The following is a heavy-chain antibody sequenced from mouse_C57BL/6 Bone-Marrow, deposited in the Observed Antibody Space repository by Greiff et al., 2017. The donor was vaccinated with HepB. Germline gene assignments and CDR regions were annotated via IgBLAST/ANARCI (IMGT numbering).Heavy chain of an antibody. J-gene: IGHJ3*01. CDR1: GYAFSSYW. V-gene: IGHV1-80*01. D-gene: IGHD2-4*01. CDR3: ARSYYDYPAWFAY. Sequence: QVQLKESGAELVKPGASVKISCKASGYAFSSYWLNWVKQRPGKGLEWIGQIYPGDGDTNYNGKFKGKATLTADKSSSTAYMQLSSLTSEDSAVYFCARSYYDYPAWFAYWGQGTLVTVSA. CDR2: IYPGDGDT.